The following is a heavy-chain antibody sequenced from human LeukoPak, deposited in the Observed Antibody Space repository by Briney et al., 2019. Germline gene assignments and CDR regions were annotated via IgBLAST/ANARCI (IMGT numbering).Heavy chain of an antibody. J-gene: IGHJ4*02. Sequence: PGGSLRLSCAASGFTFSRYWMSWVRQAPGKGLEWVANIKHDGSVKYYVDSVKGRFTISRDNAKNSLYLQMNSLRVEDTAVYFCARDDSYSSDSWGQGTLVTVSS. CDR2: IKHDGSVK. V-gene: IGHV3-7*05. CDR1: GFTFSRYW. CDR3: ARDDSYSSDS. D-gene: IGHD6-13*01.